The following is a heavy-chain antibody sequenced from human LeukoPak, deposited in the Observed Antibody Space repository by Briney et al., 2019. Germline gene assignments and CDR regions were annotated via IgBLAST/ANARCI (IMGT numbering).Heavy chain of an antibody. CDR2: IRYDGSNK. CDR1: GFTFSSYG. V-gene: IGHV3-30*02. CDR3: ARVRGIAAAGKGWFDP. J-gene: IGHJ5*02. Sequence: GGSLRLSCAASGFTFSSYGMHWVRQAPGKGLEWVAFIRYDGSNKYYADSVKGRFTISRDNAKNSLYLQMNSLRAEDTAVYYCARVRGIAAAGKGWFDPWGQGTLVTVSS. D-gene: IGHD6-13*01.